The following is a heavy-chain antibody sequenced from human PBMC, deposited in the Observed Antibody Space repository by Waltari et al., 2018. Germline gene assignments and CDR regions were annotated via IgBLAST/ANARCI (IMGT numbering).Heavy chain of an antibody. CDR2: IYAGGTT. V-gene: IGHV3-66*02. Sequence: EVQLVESGGGLVQPGGSLRLSCAASGFTVSTKYMSWVGQAPGKGLEWVAGIYAGGTTYYPDAVRGRFTISRDTSKNTVYLQMNSLRPEDTAVYYCAGHGYFGSGSHYFDSWGQGTLVTVSS. CDR1: GFTVSTKY. D-gene: IGHD3-10*01. J-gene: IGHJ4*02. CDR3: AGHGYFGSGSHYFDS.